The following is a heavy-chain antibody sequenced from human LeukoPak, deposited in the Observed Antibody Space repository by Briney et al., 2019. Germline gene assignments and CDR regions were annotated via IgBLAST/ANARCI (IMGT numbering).Heavy chain of an antibody. Sequence: SQTLSLTCAISGDSVSSKNAAWNWIRPSPSRGLEWLGRTYYRSKWYNDNAESVKGRISINPDTSRNQFSLQLNSVTPEDTAVYYCARGFSSGWLDYWGRGTLVTVSS. D-gene: IGHD6-19*01. CDR2: TYYRSKWYN. CDR3: ARGFSSGWLDY. CDR1: GDSVSSKNAA. J-gene: IGHJ4*02. V-gene: IGHV6-1*01.